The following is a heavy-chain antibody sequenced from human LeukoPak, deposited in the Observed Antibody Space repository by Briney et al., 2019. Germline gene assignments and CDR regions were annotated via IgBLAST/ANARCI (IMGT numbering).Heavy chain of an antibody. CDR3: ARGPIWLYSGMDV. D-gene: IGHD3-9*01. J-gene: IGHJ6*02. CDR1: GFTFGDHA. Sequence: PGGSLRLSCTGSGFTFGDHAMGWVRQAPGKGLEWVGFIRSKAYGATTEYAASVKGRSTISRDDSKSIAYLQMNSLMTEDTAVYYCARGPIWLYSGMDVWGQGTTVTVSS. CDR2: IRSKAYGATT. V-gene: IGHV3-49*04.